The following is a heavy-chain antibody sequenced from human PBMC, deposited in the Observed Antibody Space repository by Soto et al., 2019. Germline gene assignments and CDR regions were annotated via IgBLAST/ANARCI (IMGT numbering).Heavy chain of an antibody. V-gene: IGHV4-39*01. CDR2: IYYSGST. J-gene: IGHJ4*02. Sequence: PSVPLSLACTISGASVSSSSHYWGWLRQPPGKGLEWIGSIYYSGSTYYNPSLKSRVTISVDTSKNQFSLKLSSVTAADTAVYYFARYYGHRGGLICYCGQGSLDPV. D-gene: IGHD3-16*01. CDR3: ARYYGHRGGLICY. CDR1: GASVSSSSHY.